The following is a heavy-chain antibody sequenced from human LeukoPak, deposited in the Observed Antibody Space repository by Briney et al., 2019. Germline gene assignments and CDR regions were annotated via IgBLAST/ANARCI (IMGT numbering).Heavy chain of an antibody. V-gene: IGHV3-23*01. J-gene: IGHJ4*02. CDR2: ISGSGGST. CDR1: GFTFSSYP. CDR3: AKADFYDSSGYYLAVAGDFDY. D-gene: IGHD3-22*01. Sequence: GGSLRLSCAASGFTFSSYPMSWVRQAPGKGLEWVSAISGSGGSTYYADSVKGRFTISRDNSKNTLYLQMNSLRAEDTAVYYCAKADFYDSSGYYLAVAGDFDYWGQGTLVTVPS.